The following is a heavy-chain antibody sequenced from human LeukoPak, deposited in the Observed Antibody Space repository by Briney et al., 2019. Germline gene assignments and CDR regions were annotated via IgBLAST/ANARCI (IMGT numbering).Heavy chain of an antibody. D-gene: IGHD4-11*01. V-gene: IGHV5-51*01. J-gene: IGHJ6*03. CDR1: GYSFTSYW. CDR2: IYPGDSDT. CDR3: ARHKADYSNYYYYYYMDV. Sequence: GESLKISCKGSGYSFTSYWTGWVRQMPGKGLEWMGIIYPGDSDTRYSPSFQGQVTISADKSISTAYLQWSSLKASDTAMYYCARHKADYSNYYYYYYMDVWGKGTTVTVSS.